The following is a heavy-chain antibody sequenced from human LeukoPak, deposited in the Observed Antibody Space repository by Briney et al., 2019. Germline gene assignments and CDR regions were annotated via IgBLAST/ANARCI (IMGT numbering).Heavy chain of an antibody. CDR2: ISWNSAYI. CDR3: AKDKAPLYSGYDWDLDF. D-gene: IGHD5-12*01. CDR1: GFTFHHYA. V-gene: IGHV3-9*01. Sequence: GRSLRLSCAASGFTFHHYAIHWVRQVPGKGLEWVSGISWNSAYIGYADSVKGRFTISRDNAKNSVYLQMNSLRAEDTALYYCAKDKAPLYSGYDWDLDFWGQGTMVTVS. J-gene: IGHJ4*02.